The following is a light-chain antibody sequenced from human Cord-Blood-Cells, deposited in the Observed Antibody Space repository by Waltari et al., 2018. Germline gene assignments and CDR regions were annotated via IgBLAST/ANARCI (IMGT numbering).Light chain of an antibody. CDR3: QQRSNWPLT. V-gene: IGKV3-11*01. CDR1: QSVSSY. J-gene: IGKJ4*01. CDR2: DAS. Sequence: EIVLTQSLATLSLSPGERANLSCRASQSVSSYLAWYQQKTCQAPRLLIYDASNSATGIPARFSCSGSGTDFTLTISSLEPEDFAVYYCQQRSNWPLTFGGGTKVEIK.